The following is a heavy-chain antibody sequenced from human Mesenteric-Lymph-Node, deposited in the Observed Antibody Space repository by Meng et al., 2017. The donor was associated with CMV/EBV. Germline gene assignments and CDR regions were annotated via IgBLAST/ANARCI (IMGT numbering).Heavy chain of an antibody. Sequence: KASGYTFTSSGISWVRQAPGQGLEWMGWINTYNGNTNFAQKFQGGVTMTADTSTDTAYMELRSLRSDDTAVYFCARDRNYGSGGRDLWGQGTLVTVSS. CDR2: INTYNGNT. J-gene: IGHJ4*02. V-gene: IGHV1-18*01. CDR1: GYTFTSSG. D-gene: IGHD3-10*01. CDR3: ARDRNYGSGGRDL.